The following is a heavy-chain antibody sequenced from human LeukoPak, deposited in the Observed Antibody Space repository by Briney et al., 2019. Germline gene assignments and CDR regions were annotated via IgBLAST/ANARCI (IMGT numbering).Heavy chain of an antibody. J-gene: IGHJ3*02. Sequence: GGSLRLSCAASGFTFSDYYMSWIRQAPGKGLEWVSYIGGSGSYTDYADSVKGRFTISRDNAKNSLYLQMNSLRAEDTAVYYCARDGYSSGWYIWGQGTMVTVPS. CDR2: IGGSGSYT. CDR1: GFTFSDYY. D-gene: IGHD6-19*01. V-gene: IGHV3-11*06. CDR3: ARDGYSSGWYI.